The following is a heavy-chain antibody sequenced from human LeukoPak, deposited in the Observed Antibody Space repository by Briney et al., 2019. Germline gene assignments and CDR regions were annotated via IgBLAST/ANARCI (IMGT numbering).Heavy chain of an antibody. CDR1: GGTFSAFV. D-gene: IGHD3-3*01. J-gene: IGHJ6*03. Sequence: GASVKVSCKSSGGTFSAFVISWVRQAPGQGLEWMGGIIPVFGTPNYAQKFQGRVTITADKSTSTAYMELSSLRSEDTAVYYCARVILGVVIKYYYYMDVWGKGTTVTVSS. CDR2: IIPVFGTP. V-gene: IGHV1-69*06. CDR3: ARVILGVVIKYYYYMDV.